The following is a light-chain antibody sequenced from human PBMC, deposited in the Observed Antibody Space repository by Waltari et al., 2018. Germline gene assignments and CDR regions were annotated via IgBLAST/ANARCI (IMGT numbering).Light chain of an antibody. CDR1: DSDVGAYRF. Sequence: QSALPQPASVSGPPGQSITISCSGTDSDVGAYRFASWYQQHPGKAPHLIIYEVSNRPSGISNRFSASKSGNTASLTISGLQAEDEADYYCSSYTTSSAPGVFGTGTRVTVL. V-gene: IGLV2-14*01. CDR3: SSYTTSSAPGV. CDR2: EVS. J-gene: IGLJ1*01.